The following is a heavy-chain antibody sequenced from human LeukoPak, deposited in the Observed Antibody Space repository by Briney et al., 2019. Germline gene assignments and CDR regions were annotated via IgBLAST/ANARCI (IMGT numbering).Heavy chain of an antibody. V-gene: IGHV3-23*01. J-gene: IGHJ4*02. Sequence: GGSLRLSCAGSGFTFSSYAMTWVRQAAGTGLEWVSSISRSDGTTYYTDSVKGRFTISRDNYKNTLFLQMNSLRGEDTAVYYCTRASTIAARSEYLDFWGQGTLVTVSS. D-gene: IGHD6-6*01. CDR2: ISRSDGTT. CDR3: TRASTIAARSEYLDF. CDR1: GFTFSSYA.